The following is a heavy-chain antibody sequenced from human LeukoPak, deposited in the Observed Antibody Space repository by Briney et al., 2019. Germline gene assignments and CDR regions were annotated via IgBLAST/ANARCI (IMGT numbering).Heavy chain of an antibody. CDR2: INWNGGST. V-gene: IGHV3-20*04. Sequence: GGSLRLSCAASGFTFDDYGMSWVCQAPGKGLEWVSGINWNGGSTGYADSVKGRFTISRDNAKNSLYLQMNSLRAEDTALYYCARELGYCTNGVCYENFDYWGQGTLATVSS. D-gene: IGHD2-8*01. CDR1: GFTFDDYG. J-gene: IGHJ4*02. CDR3: ARELGYCTNGVCYENFDY.